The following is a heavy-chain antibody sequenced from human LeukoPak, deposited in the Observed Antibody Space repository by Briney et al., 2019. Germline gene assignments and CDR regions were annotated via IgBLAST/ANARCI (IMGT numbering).Heavy chain of an antibody. CDR1: GFTFSSYA. V-gene: IGHV3-30*04. Sequence: GGSLRLSCAASGFTFSSYAMHWVRQAPGKGLEWVAVISYDGSNKYYADSVEGRFTISRDNSKNTLYLQMNSLRAEDTAVYYCARENLQYDFWSGYLVYNWFDPWGQGTLVTVSS. D-gene: IGHD3-3*01. CDR3: ARENLQYDFWSGYLVYNWFDP. CDR2: ISYDGSNK. J-gene: IGHJ5*02.